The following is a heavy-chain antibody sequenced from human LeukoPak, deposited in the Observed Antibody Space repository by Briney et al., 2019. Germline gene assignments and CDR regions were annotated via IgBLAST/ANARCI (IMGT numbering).Heavy chain of an antibody. J-gene: IGHJ4*02. CDR3: GRGVYIAAAQYGY. CDR2: IYYSGTT. Sequence: SETLSLTCTVSGGSISSYYWSWIRQPPGKGLEWIGYIYYSGTTNYNPSLKSRVTISVDTSKNQFSLKLSSVTAADTAVYYCGRGVYIAAAQYGYWGQGTLVTVSS. V-gene: IGHV4-59*01. CDR1: GGSISSYY. D-gene: IGHD6-13*01.